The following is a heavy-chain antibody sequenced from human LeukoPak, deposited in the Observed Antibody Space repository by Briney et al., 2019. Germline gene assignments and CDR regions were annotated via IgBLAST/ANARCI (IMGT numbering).Heavy chain of an antibody. J-gene: IGHJ4*02. D-gene: IGHD2-2*01. CDR1: GGSISSYY. V-gene: IGHV4-59*08. Sequence: SETLSLTCTVSGGSISSYYWSWIRQPPGKGLEWIGYIYYSGSTNYNPSLKSRVTISVDTSKNQFSLKLSSVTAADTAVYYCASLPGYCSSTSCPPFDYWGQGTLVTVSS. CDR2: IYYSGST. CDR3: ASLPGYCSSTSCPPFDY.